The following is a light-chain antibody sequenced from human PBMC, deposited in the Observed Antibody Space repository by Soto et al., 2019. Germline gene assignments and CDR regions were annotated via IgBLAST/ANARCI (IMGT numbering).Light chain of an antibody. CDR3: QQSYSTLLA. J-gene: IGKJ3*01. Sequence: DIQMTQSPSSLSASVGDRVTITCRASQSISSYLNWYQLKPGKAPKLLIYAASSLQSGVPSRFSGSGSGTDFTLTISSLQPEDFATYYCQQSYSTLLAFGPGTKVDIK. V-gene: IGKV1-39*01. CDR1: QSISSY. CDR2: AAS.